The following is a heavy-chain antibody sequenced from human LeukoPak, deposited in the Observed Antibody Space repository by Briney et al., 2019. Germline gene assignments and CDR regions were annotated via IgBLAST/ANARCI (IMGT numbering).Heavy chain of an antibody. Sequence: GGSLRLSCAASGFTFSNYSMNWVRQAPGKGLEWVSYISTGSGLIYYADSVKGRFTISRDNVKNSLYLQMNSLRAEDTAVYYCARDENYYGSGGTDNYYYYYYMDVWGKGTTVTVSS. CDR1: GFTFSNYS. D-gene: IGHD3-10*01. V-gene: IGHV3-48*01. CDR3: ARDENYYGSGGTDNYYYYYYMDV. CDR2: ISTGSGLI. J-gene: IGHJ6*03.